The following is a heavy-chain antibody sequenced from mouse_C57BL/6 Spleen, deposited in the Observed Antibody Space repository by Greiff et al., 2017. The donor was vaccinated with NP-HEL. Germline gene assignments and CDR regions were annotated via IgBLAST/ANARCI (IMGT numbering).Heavy chain of an antibody. J-gene: IGHJ2*01. CDR2: IYPGDGDT. V-gene: IGHV1-82*01. CDR3: ARSGLRLYFDY. D-gene: IGHD2-4*01. Sequence: VQLQQSGPELVKPGASVKISCKASGYAFSSSWMNWVKQRPGKGLEWIGRIYPGDGDTNYNGKFKGKATLTADKSSSTAYMQLSSLTSEDSAVYFCARSGLRLYFDYWGQGTTLTVSS. CDR1: GYAFSSSW.